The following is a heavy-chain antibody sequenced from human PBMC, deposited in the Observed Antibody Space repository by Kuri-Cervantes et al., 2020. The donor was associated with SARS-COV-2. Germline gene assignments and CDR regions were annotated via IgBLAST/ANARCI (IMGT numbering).Heavy chain of an antibody. CDR1: GFTFSNAW. CDR2: ISSSSSYI. Sequence: GESLKISCAASGFTFSNAWMSWVRQAPGKGLEWVSSISSSSSYIYYADSVKGRFTISRDNSKNTLYLQMNSLRAEDTAVYYCARGAGISGWFDWGQGTLVTVSS. J-gene: IGHJ4*02. CDR3: ARGAGISGWFD. V-gene: IGHV3-21*04. D-gene: IGHD6-19*01.